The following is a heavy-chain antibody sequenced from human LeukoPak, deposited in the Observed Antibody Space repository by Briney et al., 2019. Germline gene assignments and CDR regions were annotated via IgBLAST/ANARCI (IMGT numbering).Heavy chain of an antibody. CDR2: IYTSGST. D-gene: IGHD3-10*01. Sequence: SETLSLTCTVSGGSISSSSYYWSWIRQPAGKGLEWIGRIYTSGSTNYNPSLKSRVTISVDTSKNQFSLKLSSVTAADTAVYYCARDRDYYGSGSYYHLDYWGQGTLVTVSS. CDR1: GGSISSSSYY. CDR3: ARDRDYYGSGSYYHLDY. J-gene: IGHJ4*02. V-gene: IGHV4-61*02.